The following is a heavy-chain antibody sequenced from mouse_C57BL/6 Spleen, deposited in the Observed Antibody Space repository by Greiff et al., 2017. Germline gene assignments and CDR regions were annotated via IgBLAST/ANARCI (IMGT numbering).Heavy chain of an antibody. CDR1: GYTFTSYW. J-gene: IGHJ2*01. Sequence: QVQLQQPGAELVRPGTSVKLSCKASGYTFTSYWMHWVKQRPGQGLEWIGVIDPSDSYTNYNQKFKGKATLTVDTSSSTAYMQLSSLTSEDSAVYYCARSDYSNPRDYWGQGTTLTVSS. CDR2: IDPSDSYT. V-gene: IGHV1-59*01. CDR3: ARSDYSNPRDY. D-gene: IGHD2-5*01.